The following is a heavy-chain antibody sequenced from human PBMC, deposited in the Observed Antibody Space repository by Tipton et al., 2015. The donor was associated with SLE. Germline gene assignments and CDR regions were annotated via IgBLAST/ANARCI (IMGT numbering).Heavy chain of an antibody. CDR2: ISGSGGST. V-gene: IGHV3-23*01. CDR3: ANGGLRFLEWYYFDY. Sequence: SLRLSCAASGFTFSSYGMHWVRQAPGKGLEWVSAISGSGGSTYYADSVKGRFTISRDNSKNTLYLQMNSLRAEDTAVYYCANGGLRFLEWYYFDYWGQGTLVTVSS. CDR1: GFTFSSYG. J-gene: IGHJ4*02. D-gene: IGHD3-3*01.